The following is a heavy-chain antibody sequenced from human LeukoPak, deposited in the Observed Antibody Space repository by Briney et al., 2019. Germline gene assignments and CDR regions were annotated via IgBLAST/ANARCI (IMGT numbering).Heavy chain of an antibody. CDR1: GFTFSSYE. V-gene: IGHV3-69-1*01. Sequence: GGSLRLSCAASGFTFSSYEMNWVRQGPGKGLEWVSAISVSGNTYHADSVKGRFTISRDNAKNSLYLQMNSLRAEDTAVYYCARDRGSSGWYGVGGFDYWGQGTLVTVSS. J-gene: IGHJ4*02. CDR3: ARDRGSSGWYGVGGFDY. D-gene: IGHD6-19*01. CDR2: ISVSGNT.